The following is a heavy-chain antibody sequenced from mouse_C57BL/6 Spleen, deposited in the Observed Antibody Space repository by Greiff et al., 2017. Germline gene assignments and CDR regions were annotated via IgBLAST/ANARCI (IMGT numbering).Heavy chain of an antibody. J-gene: IGHJ3*01. CDR2: IYPGDGDT. V-gene: IGHV1-82*01. CDR1: GYAFSSSW. CDR3: ARSGYDPSFAY. D-gene: IGHD2-3*01. Sequence: QVQLQQSGPELVKPGASVKISCKASGYAFSSSWMNWVKQRPGKGLEWIGRIYPGDGDTNYNGKFKGKATLTADKSSSTAYMQLSSLTSEDSAVYFCARSGYDPSFAYWGQGTLVTVSA.